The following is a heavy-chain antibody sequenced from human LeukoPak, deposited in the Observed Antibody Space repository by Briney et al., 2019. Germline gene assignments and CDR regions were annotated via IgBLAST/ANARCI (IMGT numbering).Heavy chain of an antibody. CDR2: IGASGEST. V-gene: IGHV3-23*01. Sequence: GGSLRLSCAASGFTFTGYWMHWVRQAPGKGLEWVSLIGASGESTYYADSVKGRFTISRDNSKNTLSLQMNSLRVEDTAMYFCAKDIQLSTWGLGTMVTVSS. CDR1: GFTFTGYW. J-gene: IGHJ3*01. D-gene: IGHD5-24*01. CDR3: AKDIQLST.